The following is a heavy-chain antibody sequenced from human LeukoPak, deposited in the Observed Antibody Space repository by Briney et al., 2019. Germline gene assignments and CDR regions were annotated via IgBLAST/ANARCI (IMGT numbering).Heavy chain of an antibody. D-gene: IGHD2-2*02. CDR3: ARGLVVPAAIVFDP. J-gene: IGHJ5*02. Sequence: SETLSLTCTVSGGSISSYYWSWIRQPPGKGLEWVGYIYYSGSTNYNPSLKSRVTISVDTSKNQFSLKLSSVTAADTAVYYCARGLVVPAAIVFDPWGQGTLVTVSS. CDR2: IYYSGST. CDR1: GGSISSYY. V-gene: IGHV4-59*01.